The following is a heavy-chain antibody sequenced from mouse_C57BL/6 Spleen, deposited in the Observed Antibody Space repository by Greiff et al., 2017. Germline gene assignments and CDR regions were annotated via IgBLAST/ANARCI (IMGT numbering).Heavy chain of an antibody. Sequence: QVQLQQPGAELVKPGASVKMSCKASGYTFTSYWITWVKQRPGQGLEWIGDIYPGSGSTNYNEKFKSKATLTVDTSSSTAYMQLSSLTSEDSAVYYCAAKRYGSSDFDYWGQGTTLTVSS. CDR1: GYTFTSYW. V-gene: IGHV1-55*01. D-gene: IGHD1-1*01. CDR3: AAKRYGSSDFDY. J-gene: IGHJ2*01. CDR2: IYPGSGST.